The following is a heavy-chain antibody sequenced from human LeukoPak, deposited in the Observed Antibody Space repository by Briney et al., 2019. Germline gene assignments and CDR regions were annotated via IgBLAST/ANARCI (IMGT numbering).Heavy chain of an antibody. CDR1: GFTFSSYA. J-gene: IGHJ4*02. CDR3: ARGVRGYSRY. CDR2: IYSGGST. V-gene: IGHV3-53*01. Sequence: GGSLRLSCAASGFTFSSYAMSWVRQAPGKGLEWVSVIYSGGSTYYADSVKGRFTISRDNSKNTLYLQMNSLRAEDTAVYYCARGVRGYSRYWGQGTLVTVSS. D-gene: IGHD5-18*01.